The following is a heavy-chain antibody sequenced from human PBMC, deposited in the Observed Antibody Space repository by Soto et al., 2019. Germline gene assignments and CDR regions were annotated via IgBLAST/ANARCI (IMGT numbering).Heavy chain of an antibody. CDR1: GNSFNMYW. Sequence: XESLKVSCKCSGNSFNMYWIALVRQMPGQGLEWMGIIYPGDSDTTYSSSFQGQATISADKTISTVYLQLSSLKASDTAMYYCARQQSYMDTINNDAFDIWGQGTMVTVPS. D-gene: IGHD5-18*01. J-gene: IGHJ3*02. V-gene: IGHV5-51*01. CDR3: ARQQSYMDTINNDAFDI. CDR2: IYPGDSDT.